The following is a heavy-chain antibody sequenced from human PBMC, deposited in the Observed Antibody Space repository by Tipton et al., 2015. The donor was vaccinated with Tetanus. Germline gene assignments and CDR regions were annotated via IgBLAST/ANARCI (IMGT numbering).Heavy chain of an antibody. CDR3: ARHEESTDYCDN. V-gene: IGHV4-31*03. D-gene: IGHD5/OR15-5a*01. Sequence: TLSLTCTVSGASISSGGYFWSWIRQHPGKGLEWIGYINYSGSTYFNPSLKSRLTMSLDTSKTQFSLKLSSVTATDTAVYYCARHEESTDYCDNWGQGTLVTVSS. J-gene: IGHJ4*02. CDR2: INYSGST. CDR1: GASISSGGYF.